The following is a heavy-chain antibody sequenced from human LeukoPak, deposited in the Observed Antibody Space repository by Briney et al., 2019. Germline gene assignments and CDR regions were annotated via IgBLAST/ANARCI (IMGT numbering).Heavy chain of an antibody. CDR1: GGSISSPSSY. CDR2: FYYSGST. D-gene: IGHD6-19*01. CDR3: AREALGRIRYSSGSYPDASDY. V-gene: IGHV4-39*06. J-gene: IGHJ4*02. Sequence: SETLSLTCTISGGSISSPSSYRGWIRQPPGKGLEWIGSFYYSGSTYYNPSLKSRVTISVDTSKNQFPLKLSSVTAADTAVYYCAREALGRIRYSSGSYPDASDYWGQGTLVTVSS.